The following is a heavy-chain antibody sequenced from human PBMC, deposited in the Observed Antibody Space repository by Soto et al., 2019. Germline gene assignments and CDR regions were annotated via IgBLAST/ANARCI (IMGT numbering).Heavy chain of an antibody. Sequence: QVQLVQSGAEVKKPGSSVKVSCKASGGTFSRYTISWVRQAPGQGLEWMGSIIPILDIPNYAQNYQGRVTITPDTSTSTSYMELSSLRSDDTAVYYCASHFTGVLVLGASPPGGHNYGWDVWGQGTTVTVSS. J-gene: IGHJ6*02. CDR1: GGTFSRYT. V-gene: IGHV1-69*02. D-gene: IGHD2-15*01. CDR3: ASHFTGVLVLGASPPGGHNYGWDV. CDR2: IIPILDIP.